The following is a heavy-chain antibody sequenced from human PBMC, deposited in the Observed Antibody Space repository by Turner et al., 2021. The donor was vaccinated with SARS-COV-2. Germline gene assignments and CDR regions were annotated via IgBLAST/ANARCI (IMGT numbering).Heavy chain of an antibody. J-gene: IGHJ4*02. CDR1: GFTFSSYA. V-gene: IGHV3-30-3*01. Sequence: QVQLVESGGGVVQPGRSLRLSCAASGFTFSSYAMHWVRQAPGKGREWVAVRSYAGSNKFYADSVKGRFTISRDNSKNTLYLQMNSLRAEDTAVYYCARDYPWDTAMAHQGGGFDYWGQGTLVTVSS. CDR3: ARDYPWDTAMAHQGGGFDY. CDR2: RSYAGSNK. D-gene: IGHD5-18*01.